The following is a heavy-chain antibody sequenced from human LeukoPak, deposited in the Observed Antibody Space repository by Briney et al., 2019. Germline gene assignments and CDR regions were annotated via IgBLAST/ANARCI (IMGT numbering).Heavy chain of an antibody. D-gene: IGHD3-10*01. J-gene: IGHJ4*02. CDR1: GFTFSSYA. CDR2: ISHDGSKK. Sequence: GRSLRLSCAASGFTFSSYAVHWVRQAPGKGLECVAVISHDGSKKYYADFVKGRFTISRDNSKNTLYLHMNSLIPEDTAVYFCAKDWKFYYVSGSFFPDNWGQGTLVTVSS. CDR3: AKDWKFYYVSGSFFPDN. V-gene: IGHV3-30-3*01.